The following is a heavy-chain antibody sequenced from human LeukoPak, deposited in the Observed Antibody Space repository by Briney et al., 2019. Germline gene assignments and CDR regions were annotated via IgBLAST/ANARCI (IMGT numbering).Heavy chain of an antibody. V-gene: IGHV4-4*02. Sequence: PSETLSLTCAVSGGSISSSNWWSWVRQPPGKGLEWIGEIYHSGSTNYNPSLKSRVTISVDTSKNQFSLRLSSVTAADTAVYYCAKDDGMIGDYWGRGTLVTVSS. CDR2: IYHSGST. CDR1: GGSISSSNW. J-gene: IGHJ4*02. D-gene: IGHD3-22*01. CDR3: AKDDGMIGDY.